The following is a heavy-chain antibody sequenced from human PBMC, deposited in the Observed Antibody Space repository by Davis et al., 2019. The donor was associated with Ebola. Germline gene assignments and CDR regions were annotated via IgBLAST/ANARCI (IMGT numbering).Heavy chain of an antibody. CDR3: AADVGGAFDI. Sequence: PGGSLRLSCAASGFTFSSYAMSWVRQAPGKGLEWVSSISSSSYIYYADSVKGRFTISRDNAKNSLYLQMNSLRAEDTAVYYCAADVGGAFDIWGQGTMVTVSS. CDR1: GFTFSSYA. J-gene: IGHJ3*02. CDR2: ISSSSYI. V-gene: IGHV3-21*04.